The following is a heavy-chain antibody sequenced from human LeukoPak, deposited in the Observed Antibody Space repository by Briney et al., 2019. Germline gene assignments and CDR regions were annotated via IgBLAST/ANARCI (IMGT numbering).Heavy chain of an antibody. CDR1: GGSISSGGYY. CDR3: ATQAHLYCGGDCYSDYFDY. J-gene: IGHJ4*02. Sequence: SRTLSLTCTVSGGSISSGGYYWSWIRQHPGKGLEWIGYIYYSGSTYYNPSLKSRVTISVDTSKNQFSLKLSSVTAADTAVYYCATQAHLYCGGDCYSDYFDYWGQGTLVTVSS. D-gene: IGHD2-21*02. V-gene: IGHV4-31*03. CDR2: IYYSGST.